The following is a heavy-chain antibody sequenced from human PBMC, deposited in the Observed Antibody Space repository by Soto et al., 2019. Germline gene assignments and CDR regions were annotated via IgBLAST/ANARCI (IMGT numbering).Heavy chain of an antibody. Sequence: ASVKVSCKAGGYTFSDYYIQWVRQAPGQGLEYMGWISPKSGGAAYAQKFRGRVTMTRDTSTSTVYKEMSSLRSEGTAVYYCARDKSPRWLQPDLDYWGQGTLVTVSS. J-gene: IGHJ4*02. CDR3: ARDKSPRWLQPDLDY. V-gene: IGHV1-2*02. CDR1: GYTFSDYY. D-gene: IGHD5-12*01. CDR2: ISPKSGGA.